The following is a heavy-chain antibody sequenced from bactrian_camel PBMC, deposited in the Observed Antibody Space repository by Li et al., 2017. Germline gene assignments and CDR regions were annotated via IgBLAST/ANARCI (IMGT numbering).Heavy chain of an antibody. Sequence: VQLVESGGGLARPGGSLRLSCAASGFGFSSYWMYWVRQSPTSGLEWVSGINSAGATFYGESMKGRVIMSRDNDKNMLYLQLTDLNTEDTAMYYCTPGVYWGQGTQVTVS. J-gene: IGHJ4*01. V-gene: IGHV3S26*01. CDR2: INSAGAT. CDR3: TPGVY. D-gene: IGHD5*01. CDR1: GFGFSSYW.